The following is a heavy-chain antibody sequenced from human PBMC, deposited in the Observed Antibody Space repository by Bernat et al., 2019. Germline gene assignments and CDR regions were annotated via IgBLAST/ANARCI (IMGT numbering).Heavy chain of an antibody. CDR2: IRSKANSYAT. Sequence: EVQLVESGGGLVQPGGSLKLSCAASGFTFSGSAMHWVRQASGKGLEWVGRIRSKANSYATAYAAAVKGRFTISRDDSKNTAYLQMNSLKTEDTAVYYCTCRRYYDFGSCYGFDAFDIWGQGTMVTVSS. V-gene: IGHV3-73*02. CDR1: GFTFSGSA. J-gene: IGHJ3*02. CDR3: TCRRYYDFGSCYGFDAFDI. D-gene: IGHD3-3*01.